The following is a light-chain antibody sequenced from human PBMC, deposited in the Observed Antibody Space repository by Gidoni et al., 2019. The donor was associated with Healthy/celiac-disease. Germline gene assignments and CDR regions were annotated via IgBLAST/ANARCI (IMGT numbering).Light chain of an antibody. J-gene: IGKJ1*01. CDR2: KAS. Sequence: IQMTQSPSTLSASVGDRVTITCRASQSTSSWLAWYPQKPGKAPKLLIYKASSLESGVPSRFSGSGSGKEFTITISSLQPDDVATYYCQKYNTGGTFGQGNKVEIK. CDR1: QSTSSW. V-gene: IGKV1-5*03. CDR3: QKYNTGGT.